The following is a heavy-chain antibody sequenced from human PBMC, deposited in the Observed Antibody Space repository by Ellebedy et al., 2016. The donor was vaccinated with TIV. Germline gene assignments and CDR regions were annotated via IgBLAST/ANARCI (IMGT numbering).Heavy chain of an antibody. CDR2: MNPNSGNT. J-gene: IGHJ5*02. CDR3: ARVRGAVAGWFDP. Sequence: ASVKVSCXASGYTFTSYDINWVRQATGQGLEWMGWMNPNSGNTGYAQKFQGRVTMTRNTSISTAYMELSSLRSEDTAVYYCARVRGAVAGWFDPWGQGTLVTVSS. D-gene: IGHD6-19*01. CDR1: GYTFTSYD. V-gene: IGHV1-8*01.